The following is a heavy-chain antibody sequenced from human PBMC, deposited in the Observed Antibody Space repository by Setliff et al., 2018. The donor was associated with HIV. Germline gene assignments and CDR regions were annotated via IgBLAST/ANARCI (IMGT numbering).Heavy chain of an antibody. CDR2: ISAYNGNT. J-gene: IGHJ3*02. CDR1: GYTFTSYG. V-gene: IGHV1-18*01. Sequence: ASVKVSCKASGYTFTSYGISWVRQAPGQGLEWMGWISAYNGNTNYAQKFQGRVTITTDESTSTAYMELSSLRSEDTAVYYCAASSLYSGSYQGGAFDIWGQGTMVTVSS. CDR3: AASSLYSGSYQGGAFDI. D-gene: IGHD1-26*01.